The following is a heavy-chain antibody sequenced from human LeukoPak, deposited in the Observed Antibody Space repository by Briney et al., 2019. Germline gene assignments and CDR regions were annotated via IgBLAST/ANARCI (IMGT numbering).Heavy chain of an antibody. Sequence: SQTLSLTCAISGDSVSSNSAAWNWIRQSPSRGLEWLGRTYYRSKWISDYVVSVKSRMTINADTSKNQFSLQVNSVTPEDTAVYYCARKGTVTTPFDYWGQGILVTVSS. CDR3: ARKGTVTTPFDY. J-gene: IGHJ4*02. D-gene: IGHD1/OR15-1a*01. CDR1: GDSVSSNSAA. V-gene: IGHV6-1*01. CDR2: TYYRSKWIS.